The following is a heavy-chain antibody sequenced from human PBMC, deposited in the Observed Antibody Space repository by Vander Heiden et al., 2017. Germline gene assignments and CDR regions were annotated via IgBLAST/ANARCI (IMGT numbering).Heavy chain of an antibody. Sequence: QLQLQESGPGLVKPSETLSLTCSVSGGSISSYFWRWIRQPPGKGLEWIGYIDNSGSTDYNPSLKSRVTISRDTSKNQVSLKLNAVTAADTAVYYCVRDRFVAVPTAAQHYYGMDVWGQGTTVTVSS. V-gene: IGHV4-59*01. CDR1: GGSISSYF. CDR3: VRDRFVAVPTAAQHYYGMDV. J-gene: IGHJ6*02. D-gene: IGHD2-2*01. CDR2: IDNSGST.